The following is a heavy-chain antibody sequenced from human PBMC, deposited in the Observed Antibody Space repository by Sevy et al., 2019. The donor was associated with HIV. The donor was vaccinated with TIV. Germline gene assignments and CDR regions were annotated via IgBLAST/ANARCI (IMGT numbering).Heavy chain of an antibody. CDR2: ISSSSDII. D-gene: IGHD6-25*01. CDR3: ARTIAAAETFDY. V-gene: IGHV3-48*02. Sequence: GGSLRLSCAVSGFIFSGYSMNWVRQAPGKGLEWVSYISSSSDIIYYADSVKGGFTISRDNARNSLYLQMNSLRDEDTAVYYCARTIAAAETFDYWGQGALVTVSS. J-gene: IGHJ4*02. CDR1: GFIFSGYS.